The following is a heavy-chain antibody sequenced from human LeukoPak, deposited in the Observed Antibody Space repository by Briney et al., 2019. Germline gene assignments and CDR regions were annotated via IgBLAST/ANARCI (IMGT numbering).Heavy chain of an antibody. D-gene: IGHD3-22*01. CDR3: ARLDSSGTAAIDY. CDR1: GGSISSGDYY. Sequence: SETLSLTCTVSGGSISSGDYYWSWIRQPPGKGLEWIGYIYYSGSTYYNPSLKSRVTISVDTSKNQFSLKLSSVTAADTAVYYCARLDSSGTAAIDYWGQGTPVTVSS. CDR2: IYYSGST. J-gene: IGHJ4*02. V-gene: IGHV4-30-4*08.